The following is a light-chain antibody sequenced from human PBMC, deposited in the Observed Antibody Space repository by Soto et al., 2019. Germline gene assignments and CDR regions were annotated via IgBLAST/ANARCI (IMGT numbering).Light chain of an antibody. CDR3: SSYTSSSAVL. Sequence: QSALTQPDSVSGSPGQSITISCTGTSSDVGGYNYVSWYQQHPGKAPKLMIYDVSNRPSGVSNRFSRSKSDNTASLAISALQAEDEADYYCSSYTSSSAVLFGGGT. V-gene: IGLV2-14*01. J-gene: IGLJ2*01. CDR2: DVS. CDR1: SSDVGGYNY.